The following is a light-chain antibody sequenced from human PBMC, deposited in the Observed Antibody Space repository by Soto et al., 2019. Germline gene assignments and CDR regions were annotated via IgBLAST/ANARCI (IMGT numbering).Light chain of an antibody. CDR2: GAA. Sequence: EIVLTQSPGTLSLSPGERATLSCRASQSVSGNFLAWYHEKTGQAPRLLIYGAASRGTGITDRFSGSGSGTELTIPINSMEHEDFAVYYCRQYGRSLGFAFGGGTKVDIK. CDR1: QSVSGNF. V-gene: IGKV3-20*01. CDR3: RQYGRSLGFA. J-gene: IGKJ4*01.